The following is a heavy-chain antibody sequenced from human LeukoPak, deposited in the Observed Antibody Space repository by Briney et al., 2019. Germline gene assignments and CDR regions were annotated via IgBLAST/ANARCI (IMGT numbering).Heavy chain of an antibody. Sequence: SETLSLTCTVSGASVSATNYWSWLRQHPGKGPEWIAYIYYDAGAYYNPSLESRVTISLDSSANQFSLGLSSVTAADTAVYYCARVPSLGPAPYFDYWGQGTLVTVSS. J-gene: IGHJ4*02. CDR3: ARVPSLGPAPYFDY. CDR2: IYYDAGA. V-gene: IGHV4-31*03. D-gene: IGHD6-6*01. CDR1: GASVSATNY.